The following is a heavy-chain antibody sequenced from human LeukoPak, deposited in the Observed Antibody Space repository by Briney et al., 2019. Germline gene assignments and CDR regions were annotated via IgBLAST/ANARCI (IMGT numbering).Heavy chain of an antibody. D-gene: IGHD1-26*01. CDR2: ISSSSSYI. V-gene: IGHV3-11*06. Sequence: GGSLRLSCAASGFTFSDYYISWIRQAPGKGLEWVSSISSSSSYIYYAGSVKGRFTISRDNAKNSLYLQMNSLRAEDTGVYYCARGTGSWIGGIEVWGEGTTVTVSS. J-gene: IGHJ6*04. CDR3: ARGTGSWIGGIEV. CDR1: GFTFSDYY.